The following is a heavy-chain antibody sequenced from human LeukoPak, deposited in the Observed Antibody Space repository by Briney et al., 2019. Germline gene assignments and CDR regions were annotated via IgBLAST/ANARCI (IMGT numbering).Heavy chain of an antibody. D-gene: IGHD5-18*01. V-gene: IGHV1-69*04. CDR2: IIPISGIT. CDR1: GGTFSSYA. CDR3: ARDTAGDDSGGFDI. J-gene: IGHJ3*02. Sequence: SGKVSCKPSGGTFSSYAISWVRHARGQGLGWMGRIIPISGITSYAQKFQGRVTITADKSTSTAYMDLSSLTSADTAVFYCARDTAGDDSGGFDIWGRGTMVTVSS.